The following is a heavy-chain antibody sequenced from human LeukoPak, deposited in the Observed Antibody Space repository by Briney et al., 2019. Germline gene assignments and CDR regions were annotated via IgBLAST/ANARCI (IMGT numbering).Heavy chain of an antibody. CDR2: ISSSGSTI. CDR1: GFTFSDYY. CDR3: AKDKTSIAAAFDL. D-gene: IGHD6-13*01. Sequence: PGGSLRLSCAASGFTFSDYYMSWIRQAPGKGLEWVSYISSSGSTIYYADSVKGRFTISRDNAKNSLYLQMNSLRAEDTALHYCAKDKTSIAAAFDLWGRGTLVTVSS. J-gene: IGHJ2*01. V-gene: IGHV3-11*01.